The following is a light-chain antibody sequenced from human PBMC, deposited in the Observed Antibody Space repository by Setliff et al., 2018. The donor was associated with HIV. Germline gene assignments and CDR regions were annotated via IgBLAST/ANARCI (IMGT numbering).Light chain of an antibody. CDR2: DVS. Sequence: QSVLTQPASVSGSPGQSITISCTGTSSDVGGYNYVSWYQQYPGKAPKLMIYDVSKRPSGVSNRFPGSKSGNTASLTISGLQAEDEADYYCCSYAGSGTYVFGTGTKVTV. V-gene: IGLV2-23*02. CDR1: SSDVGGYNY. J-gene: IGLJ1*01. CDR3: CSYAGSGTYV.